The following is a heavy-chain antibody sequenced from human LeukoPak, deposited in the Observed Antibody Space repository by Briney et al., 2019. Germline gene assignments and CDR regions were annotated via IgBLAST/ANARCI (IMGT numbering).Heavy chain of an antibody. CDR1: GGSMSSYY. J-gene: IGHJ4*02. CDR2: IYYSGSA. CDR3: ARHRGRSSGHDY. D-gene: IGHD3-22*01. V-gene: IGHV4-59*08. Sequence: SETLSLTCTVSGGSMSSYYWSWIRQPPGKGLEWIGYIYYSGSANYNPSLKSRVTISVDTSKNQFSLNPSSVTAADTAVYYCARHRGRSSGHDYWGQGILVIVSS.